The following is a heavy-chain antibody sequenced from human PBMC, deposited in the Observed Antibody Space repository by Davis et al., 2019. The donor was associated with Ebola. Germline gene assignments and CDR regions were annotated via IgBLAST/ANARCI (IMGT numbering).Heavy chain of an antibody. D-gene: IGHD6-19*01. CDR2: TYYYRSKWYI. CDR1: GDSVSIKSAG. Sequence: PSETLSLTCAISGDSVSIKSAGWNWIRQSPSRGLEWLGRTYYYRSKWYIDYAESVRGRIIINPDTSKNQLSLQVNSVTPEDTAVYYCARGWFKSGMDVWGQGTTVTVSS. CDR3: ARGWFKSGMDV. J-gene: IGHJ6*02. V-gene: IGHV6-1*01.